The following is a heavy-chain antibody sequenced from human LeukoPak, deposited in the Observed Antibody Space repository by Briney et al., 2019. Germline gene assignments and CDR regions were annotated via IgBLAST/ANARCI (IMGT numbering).Heavy chain of an antibody. CDR2: INWNGGST. D-gene: IGHD6-19*01. CDR1: GFTFDDYG. V-gene: IGHV3-20*04. Sequence: PGGSLRLSCAASGFTFDDYGMSWVRQAPGKGLEWVSGINWNGGSTGYADSVKGRFTISRDNAKNSLYLQMNSPRAEDTALYYCARIGKRGGWTYYFDYWGQGTLVTVSS. CDR3: ARIGKRGGWTYYFDY. J-gene: IGHJ4*02.